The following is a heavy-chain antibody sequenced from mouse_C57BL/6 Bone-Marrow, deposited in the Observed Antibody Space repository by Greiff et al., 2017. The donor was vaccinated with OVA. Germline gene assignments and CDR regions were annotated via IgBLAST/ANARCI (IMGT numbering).Heavy chain of an antibody. J-gene: IGHJ3*01. CDR1: VYTFTYYE. D-gene: IGHD4-1*01. CDR3: TELTGFAY. Sequence: VQLQQSGAELVRPGASVTLACNATVYTFTYYEMHWVKQTPVHGLEWIGAIDPETGGTAYNQKFKGKAILTADKSSSTAYMELRSLTSEDSAVYYCTELTGFAYWGQGTLVTVSA. V-gene: IGHV1-15*01. CDR2: IDPETGGT.